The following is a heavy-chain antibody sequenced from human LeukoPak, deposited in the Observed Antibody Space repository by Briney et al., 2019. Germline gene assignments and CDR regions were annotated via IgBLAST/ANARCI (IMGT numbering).Heavy chain of an antibody. J-gene: IGHJ4*02. Sequence: PGGSLRLSCAASGFTFSDYYMSWIRQAPGKGLEWVSYISSSGSTIYYADSVKGRFTISRDNAKNSLYLQINSLRAEDTAVYYCARDFSSTSGWYFDYWGQGTLVTVSS. CDR3: ARDFSSTSGWYFDY. CDR1: GFTFSDYY. CDR2: ISSSGSTI. V-gene: IGHV3-11*01. D-gene: IGHD6-19*01.